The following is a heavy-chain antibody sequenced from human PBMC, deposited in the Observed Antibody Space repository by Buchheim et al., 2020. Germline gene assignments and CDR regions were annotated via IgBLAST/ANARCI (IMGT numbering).Heavy chain of an antibody. J-gene: IGHJ6*02. CDR3: ARDSGIIGYCSSSSCYGFDYYYYYGMDV. CDR2: IYYSGST. Sequence: QVQLQESGPGLVKPSQTLSLTCTVSGGSISSGGYYWSWIRQHPGKGLEWIGYIYYSGSTYYTPSLKSRVTISVDTSKNQFSLKLSSVTAADTAVYYWARDSGIIGYCSSSSCYGFDYYYYYGMDVWGQRTT. D-gene: IGHD2-2*01. CDR1: GGSISSGGYY. V-gene: IGHV4-31*03.